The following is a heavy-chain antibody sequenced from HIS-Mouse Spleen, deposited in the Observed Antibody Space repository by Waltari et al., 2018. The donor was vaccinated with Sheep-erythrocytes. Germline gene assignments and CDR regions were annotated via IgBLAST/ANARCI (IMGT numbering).Heavy chain of an antibody. V-gene: IGHV4-34*01. CDR1: GGSFSGYY. D-gene: IGHD6-6*01. CDR3: ARALSIAARPNWFDP. J-gene: IGHJ5*02. CDR2: INHSGST. Sequence: QVQLQQWGAGLLKPSETLSLTCAVYGGSFSGYYWSWTRQPPGKGLEWIGEINHSGSTNYNPSLKSRVTISVDTSKNQFSLKLSSVTAADTAVYYCARALSIAARPNWFDPWGQGTLVTVSS.